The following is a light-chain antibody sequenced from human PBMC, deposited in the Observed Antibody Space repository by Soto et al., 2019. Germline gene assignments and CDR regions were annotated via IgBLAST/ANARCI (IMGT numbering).Light chain of an antibody. V-gene: IGKV1-39*01. CDR2: SAS. CDR1: RSISIF. CDR3: QQGYGTPFT. J-gene: IGKJ5*01. Sequence: IQMTQSPLSLSASVGDRVTITCRASRSISIFLNWYQQKPGGAPKLLICSASTLQTGVPSRFTGSGSGTDFTLSISSLEPEDSATYYCQQGYGTPFTFGQGTRLEIQ.